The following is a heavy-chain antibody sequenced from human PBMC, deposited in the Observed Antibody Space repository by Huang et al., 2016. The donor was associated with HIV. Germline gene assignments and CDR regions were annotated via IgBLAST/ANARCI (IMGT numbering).Heavy chain of an antibody. V-gene: IGHV3-23*01. CDR2: VSGSDGRT. D-gene: IGHD6-19*01. CDR1: GFGFSNYA. J-gene: IGHJ4*02. Sequence: EVQLLESGGGLVQPGGSLRLSCAASGFGFSNYAMSWVRQGPGKGLEWGSSVSGSDGRTYYADAVKGRFTISRDNYKSTLFLQMNGLRADDTAIYYCARSSRSSGYINDFDYWGQGALVTVSS. CDR3: ARSSRSSGYINDFDY.